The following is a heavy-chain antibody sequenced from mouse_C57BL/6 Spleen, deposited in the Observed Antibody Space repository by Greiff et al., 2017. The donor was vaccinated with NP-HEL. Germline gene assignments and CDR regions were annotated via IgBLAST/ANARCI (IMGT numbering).Heavy chain of an antibody. CDR3: ARDYYGPMDY. Sequence: VQLKESGGGLVKPGGSLKLSCAASGFTFSDYGMHWVRQAPEKGLEWVAYISSGSRTIYYADTVKGRFTISRDNAKNTLFLQMTSLRSEDTAMYYCARDYYGPMDYWGQGTSVTVSS. CDR1: GFTFSDYG. D-gene: IGHD1-1*01. J-gene: IGHJ4*01. CDR2: ISSGSRTI. V-gene: IGHV5-17*01.